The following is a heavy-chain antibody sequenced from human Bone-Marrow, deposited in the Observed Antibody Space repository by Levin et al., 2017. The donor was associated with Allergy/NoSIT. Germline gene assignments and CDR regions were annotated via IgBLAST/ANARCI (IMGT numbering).Heavy chain of an antibody. Sequence: GGSLRLSCAASGFTFSSYSMNWVRQAPGKGLEWVSSISSSSSYIYYADSVKGRFTISRDNAKNSLYLQMNSLRAEDTAVYYCAREYGSSWPYSYYYYYGMDVWGQGTTVTVSS. J-gene: IGHJ6*02. CDR3: AREYGSSWPYSYYYYYGMDV. CDR1: GFTFSSYS. V-gene: IGHV3-21*01. CDR2: ISSSSSYI. D-gene: IGHD6-13*01.